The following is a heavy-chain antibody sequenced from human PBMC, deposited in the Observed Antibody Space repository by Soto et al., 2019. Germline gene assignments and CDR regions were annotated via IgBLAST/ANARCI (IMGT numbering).Heavy chain of an antibody. CDR1: GGSISSYY. J-gene: IGHJ3*02. CDR3: ARVRLGLEHSNDAFDI. V-gene: IGHV4-59*01. D-gene: IGHD1-1*01. CDR2: IYYSGST. Sequence: PSETLSLTCTVSGGSISSYYWSWIRQPPGKGLEWIGYIYYSGSTNYSPSLKSRVTISVDTSKNQFSLKLSSVTAADTAVYYCARVRLGLEHSNDAFDIWGQGTMVTVSS.